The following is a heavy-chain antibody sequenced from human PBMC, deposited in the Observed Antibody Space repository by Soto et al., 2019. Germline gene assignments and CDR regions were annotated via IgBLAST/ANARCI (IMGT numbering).Heavy chain of an antibody. D-gene: IGHD2-15*01. CDR2: FDPEDGET. V-gene: IGHV1-24*01. J-gene: IGHJ6*03. Sequence: ASVKVSCKVSGYTLTELSMHWVRQAPGKGLEWMGGFDPEDGETIYAQKFQGRVTMTEDTSTDTAYMELSSLRSEDTAVYYCATAPRRRYCSGGSCYFNYYYYMDVWGKGTTVTVSS. CDR1: GYTLTELS. CDR3: ATAPRRRYCSGGSCYFNYYYYMDV.